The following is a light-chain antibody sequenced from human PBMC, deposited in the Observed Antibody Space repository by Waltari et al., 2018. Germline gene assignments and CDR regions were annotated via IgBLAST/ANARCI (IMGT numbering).Light chain of an antibody. Sequence: EIVMTQSPATLSVSPGERATLSCRASQSVSSNLAWYQQEPGQAPRLLIYVASTRATGIPVRLSGSGSGTEFTLTISSMQSEDFAVYYCQQYNNWPPGTFGQGTKVEIK. CDR1: QSVSSN. CDR2: VAS. CDR3: QQYNNWPPGT. J-gene: IGKJ1*01. V-gene: IGKV3-15*01.